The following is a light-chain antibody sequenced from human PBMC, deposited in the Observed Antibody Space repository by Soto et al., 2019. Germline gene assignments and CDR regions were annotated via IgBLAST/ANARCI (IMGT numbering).Light chain of an antibody. J-gene: IGLJ2*01. Sequence: QSALTQPPSASGSPGQSVTISCTGTSSDVGGYNYVSWYQHHPGKAPKLMFYEVSKRPSGVPDRFSGSKSGNTASLTVSGLQAEDEADYYCNSYAGSNNVVFGGGTKLTVL. CDR2: EVS. CDR1: SSDVGGYNY. V-gene: IGLV2-8*01. CDR3: NSYAGSNNVV.